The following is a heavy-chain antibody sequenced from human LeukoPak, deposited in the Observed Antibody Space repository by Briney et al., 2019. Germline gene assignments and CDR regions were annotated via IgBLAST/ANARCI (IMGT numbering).Heavy chain of an antibody. CDR3: ARVIAYCGGDCASYGMDV. D-gene: IGHD2-21*02. V-gene: IGHV3-48*04. Sequence: GGSLRLSCVASGFTFTRYSMTWVRQAPGKGLEWVSYISSSSSTIHYADSVKGRFTISRDNTKNSLYLQVNSLRAEDTAVYYCARVIAYCGGDCASYGMDVWGQGTTVTVSS. CDR2: ISSSSSTI. CDR1: GFTFTRYS. J-gene: IGHJ6*02.